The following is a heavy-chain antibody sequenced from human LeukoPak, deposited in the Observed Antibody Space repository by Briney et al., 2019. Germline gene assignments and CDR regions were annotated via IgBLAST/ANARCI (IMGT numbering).Heavy chain of an antibody. Sequence: SETLSLTCAVYGGSFSGYYWSWIRQPPGKGLEWIGEINHSVSTNYNPSLKSRVTLSVDTSKNQFSLKLSSVTAADTAVYYCARPPGIAAAWFDPWGQGTLVTVSS. D-gene: IGHD6-13*01. V-gene: IGHV4-34*01. CDR2: INHSVST. CDR1: GGSFSGYY. CDR3: ARPPGIAAAWFDP. J-gene: IGHJ5*02.